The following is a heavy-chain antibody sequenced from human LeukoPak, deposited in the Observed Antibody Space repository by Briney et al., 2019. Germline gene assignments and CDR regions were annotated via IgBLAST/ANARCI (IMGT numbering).Heavy chain of an antibody. D-gene: IGHD2-8*01. CDR2: IIGDGSNT. Sequence: GGSLRLSCAASGFTFSHHAMSWARQSLGKRLEWVSVIIGDGSNTYYADSVKGRFTISRDNPNNMLYLQMNSLRGEDTAVYYCAKSMTTTNVDWFDPWGQGTLVTVSS. J-gene: IGHJ5*02. CDR1: GFTFSHHA. CDR3: AKSMTTTNVDWFDP. V-gene: IGHV3-23*01.